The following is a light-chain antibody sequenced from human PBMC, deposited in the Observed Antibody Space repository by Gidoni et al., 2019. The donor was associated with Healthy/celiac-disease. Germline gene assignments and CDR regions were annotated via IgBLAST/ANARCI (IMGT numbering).Light chain of an antibody. CDR3: QQYNSYPIT. Sequence: DIQLTQSPSSLSASVGDRVTITCRASQDISNYLAWFQQKPGKAPKSLFYAASSLQSGVPSTFSGSGSGTDFPLTIRSLQPEDFATYYCQQYNSYPITFGPGTRLEI. V-gene: IGKV1-16*01. CDR2: AAS. J-gene: IGKJ5*01. CDR1: QDISNY.